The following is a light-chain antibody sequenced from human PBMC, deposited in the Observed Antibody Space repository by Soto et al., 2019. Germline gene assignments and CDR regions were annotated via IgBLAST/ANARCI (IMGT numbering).Light chain of an antibody. J-gene: IGLJ1*01. CDR3: NSYPSSSTHV. CDR2: DVS. CDR1: SSDVGGYNY. Sequence: QSVLTQPASVSGSPGQSITISCTGTSSDVGGYNYVSWYQQHPGKAPKLIISDVSNRPSGVSNRFSGSKSGNTASLTISELQAEDEAVYYCNSYPSSSTHVFVTGTRVPV. V-gene: IGLV2-14*03.